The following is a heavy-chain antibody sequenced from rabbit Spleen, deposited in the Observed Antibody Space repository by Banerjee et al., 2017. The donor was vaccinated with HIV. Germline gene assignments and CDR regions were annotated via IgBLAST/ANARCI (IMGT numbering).Heavy chain of an antibody. V-gene: IGHV1S47*01. D-gene: IGHD1-1*01. Sequence: QEQLVESGGGLVQPGGSLKLSCKASGFDFSSNAMCWVRQTPGKGPEWIACIYDGDGSTYYASWVNGRLTISRSTSLNTVTLQMTSLTAADTATYFCVRDTSSSFSSYGMDLWGPGTLVTVS. J-gene: IGHJ6*01. CDR3: VRDTSSSFSSYGMDL. CDR1: GFDFSSNA. CDR2: IYDGDGST.